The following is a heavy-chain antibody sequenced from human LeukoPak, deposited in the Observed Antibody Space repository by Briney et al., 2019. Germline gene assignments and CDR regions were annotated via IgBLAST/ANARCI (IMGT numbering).Heavy chain of an antibody. D-gene: IGHD6-19*01. J-gene: IGHJ4*02. CDR2: ISYDGSNK. V-gene: IGHV3-30-3*01. CDR3: ARGGIGRQWLVIDY. CDR1: GFTFSSYA. Sequence: GGSLRLSCAASGFTFSSYAMHWVRQAPGKGLEWVAVISYDGSNKYYADSVKGRFTISRDNSKNTLYLQMNSLRSEDTAVYYCARGGIGRQWLVIDYWGQGTLVTVSS.